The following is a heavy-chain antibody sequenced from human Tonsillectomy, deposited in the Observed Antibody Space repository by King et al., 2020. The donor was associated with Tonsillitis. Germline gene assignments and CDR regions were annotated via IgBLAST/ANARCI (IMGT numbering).Heavy chain of an antibody. CDR3: ARTQTGGYSYEPFDY. CDR2: INPSGGST. V-gene: IGHV1-46*01. Sequence: VQLVESGAEVKKPGASVKVSCKASGYTFTSYYMHWVRQAPGQGLEWMGIINPSGGSTSYAQKFQGRVTMTRETSTSTVYMELSSLRSEDTAVYYCARTQTGGYSYEPFDYWGQGTLVTVSS. J-gene: IGHJ4*02. D-gene: IGHD5-18*01. CDR1: GYTFTSYY.